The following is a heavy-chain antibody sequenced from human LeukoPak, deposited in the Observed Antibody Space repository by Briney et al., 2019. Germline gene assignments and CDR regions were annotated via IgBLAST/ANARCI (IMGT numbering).Heavy chain of an antibody. CDR3: ARPVVLGAYLRGAYYFDS. Sequence: PGGSLRLSCAASGFTFSNYWMSWVRQAPGKGLEWVANIKQDGSETYHVDSVKGRFTISRDNSKNTLYLQMNSLRVEDTAVYYCARPVVLGAYLRGAYYFDSWGQGTLVTVSS. J-gene: IGHJ4*02. CDR2: IKQDGSET. V-gene: IGHV3-7*02. D-gene: IGHD3-16*01. CDR1: GFTFSNYW.